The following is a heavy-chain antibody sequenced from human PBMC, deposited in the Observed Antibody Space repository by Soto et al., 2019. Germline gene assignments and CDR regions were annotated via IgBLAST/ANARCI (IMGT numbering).Heavy chain of an antibody. CDR3: ARQSIDIIDGLGNWFDP. V-gene: IGHV4-39*01. CDR1: GGSISSSSYY. Sequence: SETLSLTCTVSGGSISSSSYYWGWIRQPPGKGLEWIGSIYYSGSTYYNPSLKSRVTISVDTSKNQFSLKLSSVTAADTAVYYCARQSIDIIDGLGNWFDPWGQGILVTVSS. CDR2: IYYSGST. D-gene: IGHD5-12*01. J-gene: IGHJ5*02.